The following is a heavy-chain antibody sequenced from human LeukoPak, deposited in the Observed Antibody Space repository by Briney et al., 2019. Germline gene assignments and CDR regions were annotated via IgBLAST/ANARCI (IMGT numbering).Heavy chain of an antibody. CDR3: ARGRDGYNLSY. CDR1: GGTFISYA. CDR2: IIPIFGTA. J-gene: IGHJ4*02. Sequence: SAKVSCKASGGTFISYAISWVRQAPGQGLEWMGRIIPIFGTANYAQKFQGRVTITTDESTSTAYMELSSLRSEDTAVYYCARGRDGYNLSYWGQGTLVTVSS. V-gene: IGHV1-69*05. D-gene: IGHD5-24*01.